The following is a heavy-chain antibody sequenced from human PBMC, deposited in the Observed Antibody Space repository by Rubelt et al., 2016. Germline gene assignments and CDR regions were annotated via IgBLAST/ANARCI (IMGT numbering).Heavy chain of an antibody. CDR3: ARVTTVTNDNWFDP. CDR1: GYSFTSYW. D-gene: IGHD4-17*01. Sequence: EVQLVQSGAEVKKPGESLKISCKGSGYSFTSYWIGWVRQMPGKGLEWMGIIYPGDSDTRYSLSLQGQLTTSADKSIRTAYLEWGSLKASDTAMYYCARVTTVTNDNWFDPWGQGTLVTVSS. J-gene: IGHJ5*02. V-gene: IGHV5-51*01. CDR2: IYPGDSDT.